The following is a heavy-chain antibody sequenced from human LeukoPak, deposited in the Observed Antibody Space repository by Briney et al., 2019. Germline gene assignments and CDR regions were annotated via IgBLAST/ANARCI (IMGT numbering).Heavy chain of an antibody. CDR3: VRDFLGESGAGGY. V-gene: IGHV3-21*01. D-gene: IGHD3-10*01. CDR1: TFTFSSYT. CDR2: ISPSGNSK. J-gene: IGHJ4*02. Sequence: PGGSLRLSCATSTFTFSSYTMNWVRQAPGKGLEWVSSISPSGNSKYHADSVKGLFTISRDNAENSLYMQMNSLRAEDTGVYYCVRDFLGESGAGGYWGQGTLVTVSS.